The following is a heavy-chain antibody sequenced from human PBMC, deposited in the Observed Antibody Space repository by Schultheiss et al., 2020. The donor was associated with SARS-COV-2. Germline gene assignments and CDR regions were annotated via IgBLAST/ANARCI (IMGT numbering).Heavy chain of an antibody. J-gene: IGHJ4*02. CDR3: ARAELALGDDY. CDR2: IWYDGSNK. V-gene: IGHV3-33*01. Sequence: GGSLRLSCAASGFTFSSYGMHWVRQAPGKGLEWVAVIWYDGSNKYYADSVKGRFTISRDNSKNTLYLQMNSLRAEDTAVYYCARAELALGDDYWGQGTLVTVSS. CDR1: GFTFSSYG. D-gene: IGHD6-6*01.